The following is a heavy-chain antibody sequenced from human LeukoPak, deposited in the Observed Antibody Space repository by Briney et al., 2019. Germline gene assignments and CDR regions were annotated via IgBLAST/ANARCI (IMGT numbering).Heavy chain of an antibody. V-gene: IGHV3-23*01. CDR2: ISGSGGST. D-gene: IGHD3-9*01. CDR3: AKDRGYDILTGYGAFDI. J-gene: IGHJ3*02. Sequence: GGSLRLSCAASGFTFSSYAMSWVRQAPGKGLEWVSAISGSGGSTYYADSVKGRFTISRDNSKNTLYLQMNSLRAEDTAVYYCAKDRGYDILTGYGAFDIWGQGTMVTVSS. CDR1: GFTFSSYA.